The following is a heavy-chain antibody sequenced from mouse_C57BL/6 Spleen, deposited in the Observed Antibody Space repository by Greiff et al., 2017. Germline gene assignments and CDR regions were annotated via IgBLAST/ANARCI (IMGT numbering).Heavy chain of an antibody. J-gene: IGHJ4*01. CDR1: GYTFTSYW. V-gene: IGHV1-53*01. D-gene: IGHD2-5*01. Sequence: VQLQQPGTELVKPGASVKLSCKASGYTFTSYWMHWVKQRPGQGLEWIGNINPSNGGTNYNEKFKSKATLTVDKSSSPAYMQLSSLTSEDSAVYYCARSFYSNYEDYYAMDYWGQGTSVTVSS. CDR2: INPSNGGT. CDR3: ARSFYSNYEDYYAMDY.